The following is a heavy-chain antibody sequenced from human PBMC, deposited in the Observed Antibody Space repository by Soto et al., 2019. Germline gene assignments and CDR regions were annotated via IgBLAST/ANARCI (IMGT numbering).Heavy chain of an antibody. CDR2: MNPNSGNT. CDR3: ARAWGTPRDY. Sequence: QVQLLQSGAEVKKPGASVKVSCKASGYTFTSYDIKWVRQATGQGLEWMGWMNPNSGNTCYAQKFQGRVTLTRNTSISTAYMELSSLRAEDTAVYYCARAWGTPRDYWGQGTLVTVSS. V-gene: IGHV1-8*01. CDR1: GYTFTSYD. J-gene: IGHJ4*02. D-gene: IGHD3-16*01.